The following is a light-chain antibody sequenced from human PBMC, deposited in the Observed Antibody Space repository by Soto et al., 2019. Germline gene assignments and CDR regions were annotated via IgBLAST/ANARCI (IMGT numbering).Light chain of an antibody. CDR2: DVS. CDR3: CSYAGTYTVV. J-gene: IGLJ3*02. V-gene: IGLV2-11*01. CDR1: SSDVGGYNY. Sequence: QSALTQPRSVSGSPGQSVTISCTGTSSDVGGYNYVSWYQQHPGKAPKLMIYDVSKRPSGVPDRFSGSKSDNTASLTISGLQAGDEADYYCCSYAGTYTVVFGGGTKLTVL.